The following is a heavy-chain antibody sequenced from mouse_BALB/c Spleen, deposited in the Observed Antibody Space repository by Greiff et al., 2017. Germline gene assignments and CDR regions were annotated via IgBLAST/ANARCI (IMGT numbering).Heavy chain of an antibody. CDR2: ISSGGST. CDR3: AREDDGYYLYAMDY. J-gene: IGHJ4*01. CDR1: GFTFSSYA. D-gene: IGHD2-3*01. V-gene: IGHV5-6-5*01. Sequence: EVQVVESGGGLVKPGGSLKLSCAASGFTFSSYAMSWVRQTPEKRLAWVASISSGGSTYYPDSVKGRFTISRDNARNILYLQMSSLRSEDTAMYYCAREDDGYYLYAMDYWGQGTSVTVSS.